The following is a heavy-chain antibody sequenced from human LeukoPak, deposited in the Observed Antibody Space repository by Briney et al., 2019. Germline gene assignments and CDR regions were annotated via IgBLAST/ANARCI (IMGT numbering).Heavy chain of an antibody. CDR2: IYHSGST. V-gene: IGHV4-4*02. Sequence: SETLSLTCAVSGGSISSSNWWSWVRQPPGKGLEWIGEIYHSGSTNYNPSLKSRVTISVDKSKNQFSLKLSSVTAVDTAVYYCARFGPSYSYYGDYAAYWGQGTLVTVSS. J-gene: IGHJ4*02. CDR1: GGSISSSNW. CDR3: ARFGPSYSYYGDYAAY. D-gene: IGHD4-17*01.